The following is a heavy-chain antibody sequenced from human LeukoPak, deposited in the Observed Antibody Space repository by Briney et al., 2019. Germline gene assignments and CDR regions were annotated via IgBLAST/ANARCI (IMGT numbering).Heavy chain of an antibody. CDR2: IYYSGST. D-gene: IGHD5-24*01. CDR3: ARGTRQRWLQVFDY. V-gene: IGHV4-59*01. CDR1: GGSISSYY. Sequence: SETLSLTCTVSGGSISSYYWSWIRQPPGKGLEWIGYIYYSGSTNYDPSLKSRVTISVDTSKTQFSLKLSSVTAADTAVYYCARGTRQRWLQVFDYWGQGTLVTVSS. J-gene: IGHJ4*02.